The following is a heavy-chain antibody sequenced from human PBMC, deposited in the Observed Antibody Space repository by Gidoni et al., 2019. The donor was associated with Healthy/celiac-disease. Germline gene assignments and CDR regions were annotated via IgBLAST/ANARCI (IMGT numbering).Heavy chain of an antibody. J-gene: IGHJ1*01. CDR3: ARVGGGGYNYRYFQH. CDR1: GFTFSSYW. D-gene: IGHD5-12*01. V-gene: IGHV3-7*01. Sequence: EVQLVESGGGLVQPGGSLRLSCAASGFTFSSYWMSCVRQAPGKGLEWVANIKQDGSEKYYVDSVKGRFTISRDNAKNSLYLQMNSLRAEDTAVYYCARVGGGGYNYRYFQHWGQGTLVTVSS. CDR2: IKQDGSEK.